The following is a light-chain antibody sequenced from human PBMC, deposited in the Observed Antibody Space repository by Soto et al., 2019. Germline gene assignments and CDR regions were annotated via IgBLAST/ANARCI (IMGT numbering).Light chain of an antibody. CDR2: GAS. CDR1: QSVSSSY. Sequence: EIVLTQSPGTLSLSPGERATLSCRASQSVSSSYLAWYQQKPGQAPRLLIYGASTRATGIPDRFSGSGSGTDVTLTISRLEPEGFAVYYCQQYGSSPLTVGPGTKVVIK. CDR3: QQYGSSPLT. J-gene: IGKJ3*01. V-gene: IGKV3-20*01.